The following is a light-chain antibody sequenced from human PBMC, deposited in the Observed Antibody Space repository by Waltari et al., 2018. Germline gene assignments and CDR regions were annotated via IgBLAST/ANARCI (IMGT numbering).Light chain of an antibody. J-gene: IGKJ5*01. CDR3: QQFKSFLFT. CDR2: GTS. V-gene: IGKV1-9*01. Sequence: DIQLTQSPSFLSASVGDRVTINCRASQGTNNYLAWYQQKPGKAPNLLIYGTSTLQSGVPSRFSGSQSGTEFTLTISSLQPEDFATYYCQQFKSFLFTFGQGTRLDIK. CDR1: QGTNNY.